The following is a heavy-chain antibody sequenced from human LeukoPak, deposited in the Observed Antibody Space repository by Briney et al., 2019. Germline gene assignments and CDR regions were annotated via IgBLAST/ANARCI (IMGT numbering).Heavy chain of an antibody. CDR2: ISTYNGNT. V-gene: IGHV1-18*01. Sequence: ASVKVSCKAPGYTFTSYGISWVRQAPGQGLEWMGWISTYNGNTNYAQKLQGRVTMTTDTSTSTAYMELRSLRSGDTAVYYCARMAIVVVPAAIQGGNWFDPWGQGTLVTVSS. CDR3: ARMAIVVVPAAIQGGNWFDP. CDR1: GYTFTSYG. D-gene: IGHD2-2*03. J-gene: IGHJ5*02.